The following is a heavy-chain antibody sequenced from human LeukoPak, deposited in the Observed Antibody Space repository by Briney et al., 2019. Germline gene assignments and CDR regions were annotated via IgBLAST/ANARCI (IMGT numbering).Heavy chain of an antibody. J-gene: IGHJ5*02. Sequence: PGGSLRLSCAAYGFNCNNYWMIWVRQATEKGLEWMASIKQDGGEKYYVDSVKGRFTISRDNAKNSLYLQINSLRAEDTAVYYCARDRSSGWYLTPGFDPWGQGTLVTVSS. CDR2: IKQDGGEK. V-gene: IGHV3-7*04. D-gene: IGHD6-19*01. CDR1: GFNCNNYW. CDR3: ARDRSSGWYLTPGFDP.